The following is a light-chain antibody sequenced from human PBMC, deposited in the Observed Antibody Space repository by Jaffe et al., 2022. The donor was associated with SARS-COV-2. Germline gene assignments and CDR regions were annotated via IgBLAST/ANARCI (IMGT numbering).Light chain of an antibody. CDR2: DAS. Sequence: DIQMTQSPSSLSASVGDRVTITCQASQDISNYLNWYQQKAGKAPKLLIYDASSLEAGVSSRFSGSGSGTDFTFTISSLQPEDIATYYCQQYDYVPFTFGPGTRVDLK. V-gene: IGKV1-33*01. CDR3: QQYDYVPFT. CDR1: QDISNY. J-gene: IGKJ3*01.